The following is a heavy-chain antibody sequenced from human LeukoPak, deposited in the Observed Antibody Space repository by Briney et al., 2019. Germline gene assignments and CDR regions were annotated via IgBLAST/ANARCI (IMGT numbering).Heavy chain of an antibody. D-gene: IGHD3-9*01. Sequence: SETLSLTCAVYGGSSSGYYWSWIRQPPGKGLEWIGEINHSGSTNYNPSLKSRVTISVDTSKNQFSLKLSSVTAADTAVYYCARGRGSYYDILTGYYKRALYFDYWGQGTLVTVSS. V-gene: IGHV4-34*01. CDR3: ARGRGSYYDILTGYYKRALYFDY. J-gene: IGHJ4*02. CDR2: INHSGST. CDR1: GGSSSGYY.